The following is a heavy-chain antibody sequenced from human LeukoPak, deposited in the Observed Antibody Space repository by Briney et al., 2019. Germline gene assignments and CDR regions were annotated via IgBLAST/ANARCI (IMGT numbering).Heavy chain of an antibody. V-gene: IGHV4-31*03. D-gene: IGHD4-17*01. CDR1: GGSISSGGYY. J-gene: IGHJ3*02. Sequence: NPSETLSLTCTVSGGSISSGGYYWSWIRQHPGKGLEWIGYIYYSGSTYYNPSLKSRVTISVDTSKNQFSLKLSSVTAADTAVYYCARSYGDPPGDAFDIWGQGTMVTVSS. CDR3: ARSYGDPPGDAFDI. CDR2: IYYSGST.